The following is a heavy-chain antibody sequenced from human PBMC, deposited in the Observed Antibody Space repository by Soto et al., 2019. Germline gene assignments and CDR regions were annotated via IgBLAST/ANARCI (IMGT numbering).Heavy chain of an antibody. V-gene: IGHV1-69*06. CDR1: VGTFSSYA. CDR2: ILPLSGTS. J-gene: IGHJ6*02. D-gene: IGHD3-16*02. Sequence: SVKGSCKASVGTFSSYAISWVRQAPGQGLEWMGGILPLSGTSNYTQRFQGRVTITADKSTSTAYMELSSLRSDDTAVYYCARTNPTKYYDYVWGDYRREGMDVWGQGTTVTVSS. CDR3: ARTNPTKYYDYVWGDYRREGMDV.